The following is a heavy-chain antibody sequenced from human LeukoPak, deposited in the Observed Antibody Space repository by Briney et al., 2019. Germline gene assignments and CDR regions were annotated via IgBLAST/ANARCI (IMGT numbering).Heavy chain of an antibody. D-gene: IGHD6-13*01. CDR2: ISWNSVSI. V-gene: IGHV3-9*01. CDR3: AKGVSSWYGLVSPLGFDY. CDR1: GFTFDDYA. Sequence: GRSLRLSCEASGFTFDDYAMHWVRQAPGKGLEWVSGISWNSVSIDYADSVKGRFTISRDNAKNSLYLQMNCLRAEDTALYYCAKGVSSWYGLVSPLGFDYWGQGTLVTVSS. J-gene: IGHJ4*02.